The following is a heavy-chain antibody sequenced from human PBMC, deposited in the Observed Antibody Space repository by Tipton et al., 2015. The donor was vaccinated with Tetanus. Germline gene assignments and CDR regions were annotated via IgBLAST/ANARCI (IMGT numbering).Heavy chain of an antibody. CDR3: ARTAGPSGASFDL. J-gene: IGHJ2*01. CDR2: IYYSGST. D-gene: IGHD6-19*01. Sequence: TLSLTCTVSGGSISRYYWSWIRQPPGKGLEWIGYIYYSGSTNYNPSLKSRVTISVDTSKNQFSLKLSSVTAADTAVYYCARTAGPSGASFDLWGRGALVTVSS. V-gene: IGHV4-59*01. CDR1: GGSISRYY.